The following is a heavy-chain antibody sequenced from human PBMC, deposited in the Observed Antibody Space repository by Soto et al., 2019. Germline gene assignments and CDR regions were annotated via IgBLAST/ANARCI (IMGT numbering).Heavy chain of an antibody. CDR1: GYTLTELS. Sequence: ASVKVSCKVSGYTLTELSMHWVRQAPGKGLEWMGGFDPEDGETIYAQKFQGRVTMTEDTSTDTAYMELRGLRSEDTAVYYCAASPSFWQNYYYGAMDVWGQGTTVTVSS. CDR2: FDPEDGET. V-gene: IGHV1-24*01. CDR3: AASPSFWQNYYYGAMDV. J-gene: IGHJ6*02.